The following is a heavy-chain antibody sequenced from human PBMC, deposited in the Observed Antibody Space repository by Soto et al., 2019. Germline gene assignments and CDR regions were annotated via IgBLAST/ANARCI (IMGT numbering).Heavy chain of an antibody. CDR2: IYYSGST. CDR1: GGSISSSSYY. J-gene: IGHJ5*02. V-gene: IGHV4-39*01. D-gene: IGHD6-6*01. Sequence: PSETLSLTCTVSGGSISSSSYYWGWIRQPPGKGLEWIGSIYYSGSTYYNPSLKSRVTISVDTSKNQFSLKLSSVTAADTAVYYCARHGLSIAAPGGWFDPWGQGTLVTVSS. CDR3: ARHGLSIAAPGGWFDP.